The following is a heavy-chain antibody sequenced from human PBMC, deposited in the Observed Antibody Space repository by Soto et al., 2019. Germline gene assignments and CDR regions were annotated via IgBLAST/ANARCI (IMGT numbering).Heavy chain of an antibody. CDR2: IFYSGTT. CDR1: GGSISSGGYY. CDR3: ARHSSGWYWEAEYLQH. V-gene: IGHV4-31*03. Sequence: PSETLSLTCTVSGGSISSGGYYWSWIRQHPGKGLEWIGYIFYSGTTYYNPSLKSRVTISVDTSKNQFSLKLSSVTAADTAVYYCARHSSGWYWEAEYLQHWGQGTLVTVSS. J-gene: IGHJ1*01. D-gene: IGHD6-19*01.